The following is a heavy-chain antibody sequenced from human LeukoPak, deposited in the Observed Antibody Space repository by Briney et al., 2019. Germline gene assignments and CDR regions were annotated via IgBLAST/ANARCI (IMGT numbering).Heavy chain of an antibody. D-gene: IGHD6-25*01. J-gene: IGHJ4*02. Sequence: GGSLRLSCAASGFTFSSYAMHWVRQAPGKGLEYVSAISSNGGSTYYANSVKGRFTISRDNSKNTLYLQMGSLRAEDMAVYYCARAKEGIAAAALDYCGQGTLVTVSS. CDR2: ISSNGGST. CDR1: GFTFSSYA. CDR3: ARAKEGIAAAALDY. V-gene: IGHV3-64*01.